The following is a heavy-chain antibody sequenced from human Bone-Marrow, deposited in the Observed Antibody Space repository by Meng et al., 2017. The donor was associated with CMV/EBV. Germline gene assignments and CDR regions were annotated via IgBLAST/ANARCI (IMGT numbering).Heavy chain of an antibody. J-gene: IGHJ5*02. CDR1: GGSFSGYY. Sequence: SETLSLTCAVYGGSFSGYYWSWIRQPPGKGLEWIGEINHSGSTNYNPSLKSRVTISVDTSKNQFSLKLSSVTAADTAVYYCARGKGELGSNWFDPWGQGTLVTVSS. CDR2: INHSGST. D-gene: IGHD1-26*01. V-gene: IGHV4-34*01. CDR3: ARGKGELGSNWFDP.